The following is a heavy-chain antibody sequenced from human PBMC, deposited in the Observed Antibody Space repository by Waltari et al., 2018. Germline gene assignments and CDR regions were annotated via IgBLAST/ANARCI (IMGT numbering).Heavy chain of an antibody. D-gene: IGHD6-19*01. V-gene: IGHV3-30*04. J-gene: IGHJ4*02. CDR3: SRGGQWLVLYSFDY. Sequence: QVQLVEAGGGVVQPGRSLTLTCEGSGFNFSNYAINWVRQAPGKGLEWVAIISYDAQYKYYADSVKGRTSISRDNHKNTAYLEMNSLRPEDTAVYYCSRGGQWLVLYSFDYWGQGTLVTVSS. CDR1: GFNFSNYA. CDR2: ISYDAQYK.